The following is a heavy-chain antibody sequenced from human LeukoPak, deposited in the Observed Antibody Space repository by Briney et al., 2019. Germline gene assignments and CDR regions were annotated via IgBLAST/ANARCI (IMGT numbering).Heavy chain of an antibody. Sequence: SETLSLTCTVSGGSISSSSYYWGWIRQPPGKGLEWIGSIYYSGSTYYNPSLKSRVTISVDTSKNQFSLKLSSVTAADTAVYYCARHKCPAYYYGSGSYPPDYWGQGTLVTVSS. CDR2: IYYSGST. J-gene: IGHJ4*02. CDR3: ARHKCPAYYYGSGSYPPDY. D-gene: IGHD3-10*01. V-gene: IGHV4-39*01. CDR1: GGSISSSSYY.